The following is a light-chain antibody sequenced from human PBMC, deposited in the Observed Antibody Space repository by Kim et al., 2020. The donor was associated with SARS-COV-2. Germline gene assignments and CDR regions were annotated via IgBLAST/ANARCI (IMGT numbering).Light chain of an antibody. Sequence: EIVMTQSPVALSVSPGEGVTLSCRASQRINNNLAWYHQKPGQAPRLVIYGASTRATGIPARFSGSGSGTEFTLTISSLQPEDSAVYYCQQYYLWPRTFGVGTKVDIK. J-gene: IGKJ4*02. CDR2: GAS. CDR3: QQYYLWPRT. V-gene: IGKV3-15*01. CDR1: QRINNN.